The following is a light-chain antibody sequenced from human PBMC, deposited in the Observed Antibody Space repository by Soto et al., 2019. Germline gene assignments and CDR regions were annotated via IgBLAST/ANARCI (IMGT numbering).Light chain of an antibody. CDR3: QQYDTLFT. CDR1: QDISNY. CDR2: DAS. J-gene: IGKJ4*01. Sequence: DIQMTQSPSSLSSSVGDIVTITCQASQDISNYFNWYQQKPGKAPKLLIYDASNLETGVPSRFRGSGSGTDFTFTSSSLQPEDIATYYCQQYDTLFTFGGGTKVEIK. V-gene: IGKV1-33*01.